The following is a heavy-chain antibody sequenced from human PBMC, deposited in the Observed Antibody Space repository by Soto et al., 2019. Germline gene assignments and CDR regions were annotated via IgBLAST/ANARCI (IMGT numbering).Heavy chain of an antibody. CDR2: ISYDGSNK. V-gene: IGHV3-30*18. J-gene: IGHJ6*02. Sequence: QVQLVESGGGVVQPGRSLRLSCAASGFTFSSYGMHWVRQAPGKGLEWVAVISYDGSNKYYADSVKGRFTISRDNSKNTLYLQMNSLRAEDTAVYYCAKDNAGMDVWGQGTTVTVSS. CDR3: AKDNAGMDV. CDR1: GFTFSSYG.